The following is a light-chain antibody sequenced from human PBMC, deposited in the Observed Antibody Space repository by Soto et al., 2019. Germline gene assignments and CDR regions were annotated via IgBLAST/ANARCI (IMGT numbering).Light chain of an antibody. V-gene: IGLV2-11*01. Sequence: QSVLTQPRSVSGSPGQSVTISCTGTSSDVGGHNYVSWYQQHPGKAPKLMIYDVSKRPSGVPDRFSGSKSGNTASLTISGLQAEDEADYYCCSYAGSYTWIFGGGTKVTVL. CDR3: CSYAGSYTWI. CDR2: DVS. CDR1: SSDVGGHNY. J-gene: IGLJ2*01.